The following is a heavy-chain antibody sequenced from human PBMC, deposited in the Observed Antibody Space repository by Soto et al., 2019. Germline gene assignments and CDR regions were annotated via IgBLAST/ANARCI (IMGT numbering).Heavy chain of an antibody. V-gene: IGHV4-31*03. D-gene: IGHD6-13*01. J-gene: IGHJ5*02. Sequence: SETLSLTCTVSGGSISSGGYYWSWIRQHPGKGLEWIGYIYYSGSTYYNPSLKSRVTISVDTSKNQFSLKLSSVTAADTAVYYCARGIAAAGPNWFDPWGQGTLVTVSS. CDR3: ARGIAAAGPNWFDP. CDR1: GGSISSGGYY. CDR2: IYYSGST.